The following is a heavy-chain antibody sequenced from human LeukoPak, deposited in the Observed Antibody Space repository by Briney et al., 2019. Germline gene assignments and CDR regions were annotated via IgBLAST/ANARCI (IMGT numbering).Heavy chain of an antibody. J-gene: IGHJ5*02. CDR2: ISAYNGNT. V-gene: IGHV1-18*01. D-gene: IGHD3-10*01. CDR3: ARVGSGRRRNWFDP. Sequence: ASVKVSCKASGYTFTSYGISWVRQAPGQGLEWMGWISAYNGNTNYAQKFQGRVTMTRNTSISTAYMELSSLRSEDTAVYYCARVGSGRRRNWFDPWGQGTLVTVSS. CDR1: GYTFTSYG.